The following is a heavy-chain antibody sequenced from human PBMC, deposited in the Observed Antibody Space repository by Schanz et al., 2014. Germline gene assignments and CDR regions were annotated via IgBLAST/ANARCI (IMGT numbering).Heavy chain of an antibody. CDR1: GYTFVGYY. Sequence: QVQLVQSGPEVKKPGASVRVSCQASGYTFVGYYIHWLRQAPGQGLEWMGWINPDSGDTNYVQNLQGRVTMTRDTSIPTAYMDLSRLTSDDTAVYYCARVYRWQHILGHFDSWGQGSLVTVSS. D-gene: IGHD6-13*01. J-gene: IGHJ4*02. V-gene: IGHV1-2*02. CDR2: INPDSGDT. CDR3: ARVYRWQHILGHFDS.